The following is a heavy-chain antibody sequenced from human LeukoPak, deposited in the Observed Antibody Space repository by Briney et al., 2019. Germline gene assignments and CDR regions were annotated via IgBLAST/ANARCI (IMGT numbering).Heavy chain of an antibody. CDR3: ARGRQQLGLFDY. CDR1: GFTFSSYG. J-gene: IGHJ4*02. V-gene: IGHV3-30*03. Sequence: GRSLRLSCAASGFTFSSYGMHWVRQAPGKGLEWVAVISYDGTNKYYADSVKGRFTISRDNSKNTLYLQMNSLRAEDTAVYYCARGRQQLGLFDYWGQGTLVTVSS. D-gene: IGHD6-13*01. CDR2: ISYDGTNK.